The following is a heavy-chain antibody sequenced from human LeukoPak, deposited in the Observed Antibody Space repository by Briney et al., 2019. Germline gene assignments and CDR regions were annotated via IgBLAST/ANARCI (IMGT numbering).Heavy chain of an antibody. J-gene: IGHJ4*02. D-gene: IGHD3-22*01. CDR2: ISGGGGTT. V-gene: IGHV3-23*01. CDR3: AKDSGPYTSGYYGH. CDR1: GFTFSSYA. Sequence: GGSLRLSCAASGFTFSSYAMSWVHQAPGKRPEWVSAISGGGGTTYYADSVKGRFTISRDNSKNTLFLQMNSLRAEDTAVYYCAKDSGPYTSGYYGHWGQGTLVTVSS.